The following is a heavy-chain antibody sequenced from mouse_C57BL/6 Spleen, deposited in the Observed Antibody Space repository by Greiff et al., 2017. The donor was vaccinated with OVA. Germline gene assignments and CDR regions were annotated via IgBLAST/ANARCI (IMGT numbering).Heavy chain of an antibody. CDR3: ARRHYYGSSYGYFDV. J-gene: IGHJ1*03. D-gene: IGHD1-1*01. CDR2: FHPYNDDT. V-gene: IGHV1-47*01. CDR1: GYTFTTYP. Sequence: VKLQESGAELVKPGASVKMSCKASGYTFTTYPIEWMKQNHGKSLEWIGNFHPYNDDTKYNEKFKGKATLTVEKSSSTVYLELSRLTSDDSAVYYCARRHYYGSSYGYFDVWGTGTTVTVSS.